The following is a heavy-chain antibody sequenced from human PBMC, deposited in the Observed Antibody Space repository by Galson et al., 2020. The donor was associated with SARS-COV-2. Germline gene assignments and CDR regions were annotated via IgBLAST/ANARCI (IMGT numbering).Heavy chain of an antibody. J-gene: IGHJ5*02. Sequence: SETLSLTCAVYGGSFSGYYWSWIRQPPGKGLEWIGEINHSGSTNYNPSLKSRVTISVDTSKNQFSLKLSSVTAADTAVYYCARGHTIFGVVIIAWRENWFDPWGQGTLVTVSS. CDR3: ARGHTIFGVVIIAWRENWFDP. D-gene: IGHD3-3*01. V-gene: IGHV4-34*01. CDR1: GGSFSGYY. CDR2: INHSGST.